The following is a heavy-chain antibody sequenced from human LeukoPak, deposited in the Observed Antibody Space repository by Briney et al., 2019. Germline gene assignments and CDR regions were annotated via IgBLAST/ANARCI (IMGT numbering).Heavy chain of an antibody. V-gene: IGHV1-69*13. CDR1: GGTFSSYA. J-gene: IGHJ6*03. CDR2: IIPMFNTS. Sequence: ASVKVSCKASGGTFSSYAISWVRLAPGQGLEWMGGIIPMFNTSNYAQKFQGRVTITADESTSTAYMELSSLRSEDTAVYYCARGICSGGSCYKGYYYYYMDVWGKGTTVTISS. CDR3: ARGICSGGSCYKGYYYYYMDV. D-gene: IGHD2-15*01.